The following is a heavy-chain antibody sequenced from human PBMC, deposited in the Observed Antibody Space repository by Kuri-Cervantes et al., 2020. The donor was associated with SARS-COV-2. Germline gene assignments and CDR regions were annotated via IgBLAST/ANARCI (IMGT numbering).Heavy chain of an antibody. V-gene: IGHV3-23*01. CDR1: GFTFSSYA. D-gene: IGHD3-16*01. CDR3: AKGGVLGQTLHF. Sequence: GGSLRLSCAASGFTFSSYAMTWVRQAPGKGLEWVPGISESGDITDYADSVKGRFTISRDSSKNTLYLQMDSLKVEDTAAYYCAKGGVLGQTLHFWGQGTLVTVSS. CDR2: ISESGDIT. J-gene: IGHJ4*02.